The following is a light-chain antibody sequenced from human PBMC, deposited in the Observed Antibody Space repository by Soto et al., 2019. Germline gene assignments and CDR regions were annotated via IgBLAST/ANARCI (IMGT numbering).Light chain of an antibody. J-gene: IGLJ1*01. V-gene: IGLV2-14*01. CDR2: EVS. CDR1: SSDVGGYNY. CDR3: SSYTSAGTLV. Sequence: QSVLTQPASVSGSPGQSISLSCTGTSSDVGGYNYVSWYLQHPGKAPKLMISEVSNRPSGVSTRFSGSKSGNTASLAISGLQADDEADYYCSSYTSAGTLVFXTGTKVTVL.